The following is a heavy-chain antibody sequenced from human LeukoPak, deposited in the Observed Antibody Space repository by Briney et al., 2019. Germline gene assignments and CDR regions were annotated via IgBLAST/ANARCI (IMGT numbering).Heavy chain of an antibody. CDR1: GFTFSSYS. J-gene: IGHJ4*02. D-gene: IGHD1-7*01. Sequence: GGSLRLSCAASGFTFSSYSLNWVRQAPGKGLEWVSSISSSSSDTYYADSVKGRFTISRDNAKNSLFLQMNSLRAEDTAVYYCAIVGEWHNWKYAGDYWGQGTLVTVSS. V-gene: IGHV3-21*01. CDR2: ISSSSSDT. CDR3: AIVGEWHNWKYAGDY.